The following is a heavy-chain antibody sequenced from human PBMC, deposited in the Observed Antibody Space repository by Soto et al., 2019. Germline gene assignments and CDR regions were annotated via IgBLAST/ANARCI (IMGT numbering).Heavy chain of an antibody. CDR1: GGTFSIYA. D-gene: IGHD3-22*01. Sequence: ASVKVSCKASGGTFSIYAFSWVRQAPGQGLEWLGGIMPIFGRADYAQKFRGRVTITADESTTTAHMELSSLRSVDTATYYCAHSSYYYDSSGPPVDVWGQGTTVTVSS. V-gene: IGHV1-69*13. CDR2: IMPIFGRA. CDR3: AHSSYYYDSSGPPVDV. J-gene: IGHJ6*02.